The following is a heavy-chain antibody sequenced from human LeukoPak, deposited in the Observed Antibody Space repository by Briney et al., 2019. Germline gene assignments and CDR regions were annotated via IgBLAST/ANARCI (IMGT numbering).Heavy chain of an antibody. CDR3: VRDRTPVPNLFDY. V-gene: IGHV3-74*03. J-gene: IGHJ4*02. D-gene: IGHD4-17*01. CDR1: GWTFSSHW. CDR2: INGDETGT. Sequence: PWGALRLSCAASGWTFSSHWMHWARQAPGKGLVWVARINGDETGTAYAASVTGRITISRDNATNTMYLQMNSLRADDTAVYYCVRDRTPVPNLFDYWGQGNLVTASS.